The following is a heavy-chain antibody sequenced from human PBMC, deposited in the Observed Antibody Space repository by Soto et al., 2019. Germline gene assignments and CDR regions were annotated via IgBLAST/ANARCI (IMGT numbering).Heavy chain of an antibody. J-gene: IGHJ6*02. CDR1: GYTFTSYG. D-gene: IGHD1-20*01. CDR3: ARTYNWNYDVGMDV. V-gene: IGHV1-18*01. CDR2: ISAYNGNT. Sequence: ASVKVSCKASGYTFTSYGISWVRQAPGQGLEWMGWISAYNGNTNYAQKLQGRVTMTTDTSTRTAYMERRSLRSDDTAVYYCARTYNWNYDVGMDVWGQGTTVTVSS.